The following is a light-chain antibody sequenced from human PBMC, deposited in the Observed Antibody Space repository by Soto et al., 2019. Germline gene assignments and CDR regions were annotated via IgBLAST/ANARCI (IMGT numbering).Light chain of an antibody. CDR2: DAS. V-gene: IGKV1-5*01. CDR1: QSISRG. Sequence: DIQMTQSPPTLSASVGDRVTITCRASQSISRGLAWHQQKAGEAPKLLTYDASTLVSGVPSRFSGSGSGTEFTLTISSLQPDDFATYYCQQYNPGTFGQGTKVDIK. CDR3: QQYNPGT. J-gene: IGKJ1*01.